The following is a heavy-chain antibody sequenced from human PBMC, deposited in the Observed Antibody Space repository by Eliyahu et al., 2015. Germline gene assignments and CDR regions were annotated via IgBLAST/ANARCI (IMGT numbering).Heavy chain of an antibody. CDR2: IYYRGST. CDR3: ARPHTGNDWYFDV. CDR1: XVSVTSGSYY. V-gene: IGHV4-61*01. J-gene: IGHJ2*01. Sequence: QVQLQESGPGLVKPSETLSLTCTVSXVSVTSGSYYWSWIRQPPGKGLEWIGYIYYRGSTNYNPSLKSRVTISLDTTKNQLSLKLNSVTAADTAVYFCARPHTGNDWYFDVWGRGTLVTVSS. D-gene: IGHD4-23*01.